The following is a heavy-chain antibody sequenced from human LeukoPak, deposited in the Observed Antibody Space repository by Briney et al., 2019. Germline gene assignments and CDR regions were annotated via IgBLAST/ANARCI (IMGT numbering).Heavy chain of an antibody. J-gene: IGHJ4*02. CDR3: VRDRGYCSGGTCYALWDY. CDR2: IKEDGGEK. V-gene: IGHV3-7*01. CDR1: GFTFSDYW. D-gene: IGHD2-15*01. Sequence: GGPLRLSCAASGFTFSDYWMTWVRQAPGKGLEWVAHIKEDGGEKHYVDPVKGRFTISRDNAKNSLYLQMNSLRAEDTAMYYCVRDRGYCSGGTCYALWDYWGQGTLVTVSS.